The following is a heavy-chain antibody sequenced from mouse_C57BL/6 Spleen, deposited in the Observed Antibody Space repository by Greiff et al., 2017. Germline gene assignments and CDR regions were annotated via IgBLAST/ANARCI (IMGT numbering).Heavy chain of an antibody. CDR2: IYPSDSET. Sequence: QVQLQQPGAELVRPGSSVKLSCKASGYTFTSYWMDWVKQRPGQGLEWIGNIYPSDSETHYNQKFKDKATLTVDQSSSTAYMQLSSLPSADFAVYYSARRNCDGYFDYWGQGTTLTVSA. V-gene: IGHV1-61*01. J-gene: IGHJ2*01. D-gene: IGHD4-1*01. CDR1: GYTFTSYW. CDR3: ARRNCDGYFDY.